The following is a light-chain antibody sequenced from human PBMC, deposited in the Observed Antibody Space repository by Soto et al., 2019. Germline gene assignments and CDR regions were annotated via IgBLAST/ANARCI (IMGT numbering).Light chain of an antibody. J-gene: IGLJ2*01. CDR2: EVS. Sequence: QSVLTQPASVSGSPGQSITISCTGTSNDVGGYNYVSWYQQHPGKVPKLMIYEVSNRPSGVSNRFSGSKCGNTASLTISGLQAEDEADYYCSSYTTTATVLFGGGTKLTVL. CDR3: SSYTTTATVL. V-gene: IGLV2-14*01. CDR1: SNDVGGYNY.